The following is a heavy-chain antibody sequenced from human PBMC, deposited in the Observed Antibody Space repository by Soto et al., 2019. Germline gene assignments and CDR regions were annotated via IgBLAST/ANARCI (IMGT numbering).Heavy chain of an antibody. CDR1: GFTFSSYW. CDR3: ASHGCSGDSCHFDY. Sequence: EVQLVESGGGLVQPGGSLRLSCAASGFTFSSYWMTWVRQAPGKGLEWVGNIKQDGSEKYYVDSVKGRFTISRDNAKNSLYLQMNSLRAEDTAVYYCASHGCSGDSCHFDYWGQGNLVTGSS. D-gene: IGHD2-15*01. V-gene: IGHV3-7*01. CDR2: IKQDGSEK. J-gene: IGHJ4*02.